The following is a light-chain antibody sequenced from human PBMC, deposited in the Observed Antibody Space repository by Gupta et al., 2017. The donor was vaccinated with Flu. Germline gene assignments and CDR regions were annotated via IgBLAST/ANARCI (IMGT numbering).Light chain of an antibody. CDR2: GAS. V-gene: IGKV3-20*01. Sequence: VLTQSPGTLSSSAGERATLSCRASQSVSSCYLAWYQQKPGQAPRLLIYGASSRATGIPDRFSGSGSGTDFTLTISRLEPEDFAVYYWQQYGSSPRTFGQGTKVEIK. CDR1: QSVSSCY. J-gene: IGKJ1*01. CDR3: QQYGSSPRT.